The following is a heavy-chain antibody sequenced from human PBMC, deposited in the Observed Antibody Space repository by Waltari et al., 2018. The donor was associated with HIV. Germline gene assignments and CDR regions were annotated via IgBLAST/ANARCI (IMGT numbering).Heavy chain of an antibody. J-gene: IGHJ4*02. D-gene: IGHD5-18*01. Sequence: QVQLVQSGAEVKKPGASVKVSCKASGYTFTGYYMHWVRQAPGPGLEWMGCINPNSGGTNYAQKFQCRVTVTRDTYISTVYMELSRLRSDDTAVYYCASFGSYGFPAFDYWGQGTLVTVSS. CDR2: INPNSGGT. CDR1: GYTFTGYY. CDR3: ASFGSYGFPAFDY. V-gene: IGHV1-2*02.